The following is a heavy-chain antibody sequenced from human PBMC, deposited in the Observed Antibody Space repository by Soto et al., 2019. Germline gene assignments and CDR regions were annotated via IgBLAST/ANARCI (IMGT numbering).Heavy chain of an antibody. V-gene: IGHV1-69*12. CDR3: ARGTVTGSEYNFYYYGMDV. D-gene: IGHD1-1*01. Sequence: QVQLVQSGVEVKKPGSSVKVSCKASGGTLNSYAIDWVGQAPGQGLEWMGGIIPIFGNTYYAQRLQGRVKLTADESTRTAYMELSTLTSEDTAVYYCARGTVTGSEYNFYYYGMDVWGQGTTVIVSS. CDR2: IIPIFGNT. CDR1: GGTLNSYA. J-gene: IGHJ6*02.